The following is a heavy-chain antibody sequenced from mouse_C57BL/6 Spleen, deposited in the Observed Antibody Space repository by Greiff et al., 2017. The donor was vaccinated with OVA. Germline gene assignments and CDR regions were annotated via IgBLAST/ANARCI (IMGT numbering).Heavy chain of an antibody. CDR2: IDPENGDT. J-gene: IGHJ2*01. CDR3: TTSATVVARFDY. Sequence: VQLQQSGAELVRPGASVKLSCTASGFNIKDDYMHWVKQRPEQGLEWIGWIDPENGDTEYASKFQGKATITADTSSNTAYLQLSSLTSEDTAVYYCTTSATVVARFDYWGQGTTLTVSS. D-gene: IGHD1-1*01. V-gene: IGHV14-4*01. CDR1: GFNIKDDY.